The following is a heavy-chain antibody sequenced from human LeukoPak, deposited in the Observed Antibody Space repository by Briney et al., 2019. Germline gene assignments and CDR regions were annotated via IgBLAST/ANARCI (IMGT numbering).Heavy chain of an antibody. CDR3: ARGYIPMVRGVITLDY. V-gene: IGHV1-18*01. J-gene: IGHJ4*02. CDR1: GYTFTSYG. Sequence: ASVKVSCKASGYTFTSYGISWVRQAPGQGLEWMGWISAYNGNTNYAQRLQGRVTMTTDTSTSTAYMELRSLRSDDTAVYYCARGYIPMVRGVITLDYWGQGTLVTVSS. D-gene: IGHD3-10*01. CDR2: ISAYNGNT.